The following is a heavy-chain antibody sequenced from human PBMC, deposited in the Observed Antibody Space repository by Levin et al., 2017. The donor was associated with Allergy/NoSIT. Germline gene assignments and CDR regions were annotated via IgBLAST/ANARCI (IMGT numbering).Heavy chain of an antibody. CDR3: AKDISFLRGITWGMDV. CDR1: GFTFDDYA. D-gene: IGHD3-10*01. J-gene: IGHJ6*02. V-gene: IGHV3-9*01. Sequence: PGGSLRLSCAASGFTFDDYAMHWVRQAPGKGLEWVSGISWNSGSIGYADSVKGRFTISRDNAKNSLYLQMNSLRAEDTALYYCAKDISFLRGITWGMDVWGQGTTVTVSS. CDR2: ISWNSGSI.